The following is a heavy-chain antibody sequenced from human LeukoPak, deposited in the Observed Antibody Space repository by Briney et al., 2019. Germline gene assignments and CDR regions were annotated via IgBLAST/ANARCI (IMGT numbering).Heavy chain of an antibody. V-gene: IGHV1-2*02. Sequence: ASVKVSCKASGYSFTDYYIHWVRQAPGQGLKWMGWINPNGGGTSYGQSFQGRVTMTRDTSINTAYMELSSLRPDDTAVYYCAITTIASSIDWWGQGTLVTVSS. CDR3: AITTIASSIDW. CDR1: GYSFTDYY. D-gene: IGHD6-13*01. J-gene: IGHJ4*02. CDR2: INPNGGGT.